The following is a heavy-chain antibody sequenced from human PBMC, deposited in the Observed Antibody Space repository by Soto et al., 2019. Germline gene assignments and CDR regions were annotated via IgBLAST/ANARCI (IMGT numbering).Heavy chain of an antibody. Sequence: QVQLVESGGGVVQPGRSLRLSCAASGFTFSSYGMHWVRQAPGKGLEWVAVIWYDGSNKYYADSVKGRFTISRDNSKNTLYLQMNSLRAEDTAVYYCARDPPLTVTTGSLAYYYGMDVWGQGTTVTVSS. J-gene: IGHJ6*02. CDR3: ARDPPLTVTTGSLAYYYGMDV. D-gene: IGHD4-17*01. CDR1: GFTFSSYG. CDR2: IWYDGSNK. V-gene: IGHV3-33*01.